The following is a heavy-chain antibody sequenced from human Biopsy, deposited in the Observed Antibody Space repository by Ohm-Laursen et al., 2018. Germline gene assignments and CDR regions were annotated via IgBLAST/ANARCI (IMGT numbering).Heavy chain of an antibody. Sequence: VSSVKVSCKASGGTFSNYAIRWVRQAPGEGLEWMGGIIAVSGLVNYAPKFQGRVSITADKSTTAAYMELSNLKSEDTAVYYCATPFQYYDSWGGYPPFDHWGQGTLVTVSS. V-gene: IGHV1-69*17. CDR2: IIAVSGLV. D-gene: IGHD3-3*01. J-gene: IGHJ4*02. CDR3: ATPFQYYDSWGGYPPFDH. CDR1: GGTFSNYA.